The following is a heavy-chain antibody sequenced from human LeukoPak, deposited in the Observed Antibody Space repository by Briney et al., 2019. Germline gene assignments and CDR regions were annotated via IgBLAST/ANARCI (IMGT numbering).Heavy chain of an antibody. J-gene: IGHJ4*02. CDR1: GGSISSSSYY. V-gene: IGHV4-39*01. D-gene: IGHD6-13*01. CDR2: IYYSGST. CDR3: ARQGTYSSSSFDY. Sequence: SETLSLTCTVSGGSISSSSYYWGWIRQPPGKGLEWIGSIYYSGSTYYNPSLKSRVTISVDTSKNQFSLKLSSVTAADTAVYYCARQGTYSSSSFDYWGQGTLVTVSS.